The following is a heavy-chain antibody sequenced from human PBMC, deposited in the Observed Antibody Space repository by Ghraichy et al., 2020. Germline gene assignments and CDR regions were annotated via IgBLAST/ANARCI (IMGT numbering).Heavy chain of an antibody. CDR1: SGSISSNYNY. D-gene: IGHD3-22*01. CDR3: ARQRGGYYDRSGYNFDQ. J-gene: IGHJ4*02. Sequence: SETLSLTCSVPSGSISSNYNYWGWIRQPPGKGLEWIGGFSYSGNTYYNPSLKSRATISADTSKNQFSLRLSSVTAADTAIYYCARQRGGYYDRSGYNFDQWGQGTLVTVSS. V-gene: IGHV4-39*01. CDR2: FSYSGNT.